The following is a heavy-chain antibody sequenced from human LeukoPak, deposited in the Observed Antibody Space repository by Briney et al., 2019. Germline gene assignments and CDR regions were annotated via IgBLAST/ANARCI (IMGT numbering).Heavy chain of an antibody. D-gene: IGHD3-16*01. Sequence: SETLSLTCTVSGGSISSYYWSWIRQPPGKGLEWIGYIYYSGSTNYNPSLKSRVTISVDTSKNQFSLKLSSVTAADTAVYYCARFSVGGVIFDYWGQGTLVTVSS. CDR3: ARFSVGGVIFDY. V-gene: IGHV4-59*01. J-gene: IGHJ4*02. CDR1: GGSISSYY. CDR2: IYYSGST.